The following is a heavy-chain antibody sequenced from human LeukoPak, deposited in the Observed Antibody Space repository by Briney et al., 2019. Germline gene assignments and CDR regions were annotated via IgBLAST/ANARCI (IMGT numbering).Heavy chain of an antibody. CDR3: ARDATMMGNYFNY. Sequence: SETLSLTCTVSGYSISSGHYWGWIRQPPGKGLEWIGSIYHSGSTYYNPSLKSRVTISVDTSKNQFSLKLSSVTAADTAVYYCARDATMMGNYFNYWGQGTLVTVSS. CDR1: GYSISSGHY. CDR2: IYHSGST. V-gene: IGHV4-38-2*02. D-gene: IGHD5-12*01. J-gene: IGHJ4*02.